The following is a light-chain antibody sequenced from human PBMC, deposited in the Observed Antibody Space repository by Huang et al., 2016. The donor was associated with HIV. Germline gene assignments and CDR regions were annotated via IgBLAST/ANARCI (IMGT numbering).Light chain of an antibody. V-gene: IGKV1-33*01. CDR1: QDIRAY. Sequence: DIQMTQSPSSLSASVGDRFTITCQASQDIRAYLNWYQQRPGKAPKLRIYDASSLETGVPSRFSGSGSGTNFTVTISSLQPDYFATYYCQQYENLPITFGQGTRLEIK. J-gene: IGKJ5*01. CDR2: DAS. CDR3: QQYENLPIT.